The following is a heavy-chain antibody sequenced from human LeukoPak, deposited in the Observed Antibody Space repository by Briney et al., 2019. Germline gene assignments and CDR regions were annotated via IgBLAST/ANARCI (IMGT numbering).Heavy chain of an antibody. CDR1: GFTFSSYA. CDR3: AKGRRYFDWLLSGRFDY. Sequence: GGSLRLSCAASGFTFSSYAMSWVRQAPGKGLEWVSAISGSGGSTYYADSVKGRFTISRDNSKNTLYLQMNSLRAEDTAVYYCAKGRRYFDWLLSGRFDYWGQGTLVTVSS. V-gene: IGHV3-23*01. D-gene: IGHD3-9*01. CDR2: ISGSGGST. J-gene: IGHJ4*02.